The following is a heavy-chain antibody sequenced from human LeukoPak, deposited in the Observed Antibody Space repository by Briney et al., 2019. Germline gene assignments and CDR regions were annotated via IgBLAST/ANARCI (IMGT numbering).Heavy chain of an antibody. Sequence: PGGSLRLSCAASGFTFSSYAIHWVRQPPGKGLEWVALISYDGSNKYYADSVKGRFTISRDNSKNTLYLQMNSLRAEDTAMFYCARGSGTMVRGVANWFDPWGQGTLVTVSS. CDR3: ARGSGTMVRGVANWFDP. V-gene: IGHV3-30-3*01. CDR1: GFTFSSYA. J-gene: IGHJ5*02. D-gene: IGHD3-10*01. CDR2: ISYDGSNK.